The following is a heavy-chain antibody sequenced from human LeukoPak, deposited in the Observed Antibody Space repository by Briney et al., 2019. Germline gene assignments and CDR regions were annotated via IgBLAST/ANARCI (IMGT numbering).Heavy chain of an antibody. J-gene: IGHJ5*02. D-gene: IGHD3-10*01. V-gene: IGHV1-69*13. CDR3: ARDTRPAYYGSGSQNNWFDP. CDR2: IIPIFGTA. CDR1: GGTFSSYA. Sequence: SVKVSCKASGGTFSSYAISWVRQAPGQGLEWMGGIIPIFGTANYAQMFQGRVTITADESTSTAYMELSSLRSEDTAVYYCARDTRPAYYGSGSQNNWFDPWGQGTLVTVSS.